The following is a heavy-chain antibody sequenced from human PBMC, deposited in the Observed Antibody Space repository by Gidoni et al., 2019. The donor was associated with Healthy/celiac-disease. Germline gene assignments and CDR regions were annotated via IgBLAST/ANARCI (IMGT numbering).Heavy chain of an antibody. CDR1: GFPFSSYE. CDR3: ARDRYYYDSSGYYETIKFDY. CDR2: ISSSGSTI. J-gene: IGHJ4*02. Sequence: EVQLVESGGGLVQPGGALSLACAASGFPFSSYEMHWVRQAPGKGLEWVSYISSSGSTIYYADSVKGRFTISRDNAKNSLYLQMNSLRAEDTAVYYCARDRYYYDSSGYYETIKFDYWGQGTLVTVSS. V-gene: IGHV3-48*03. D-gene: IGHD3-22*01.